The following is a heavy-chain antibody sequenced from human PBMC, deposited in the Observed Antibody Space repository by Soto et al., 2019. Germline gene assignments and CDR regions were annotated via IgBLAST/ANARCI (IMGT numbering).Heavy chain of an antibody. J-gene: IGHJ6*02. CDR3: ARDMEDNLGSTSRIKENYYGMDV. D-gene: IGHD2-2*01. V-gene: IGHV4-4*02. CDR2: IYHSGST. CDR1: GGSISSSNW. Sequence: PSETLSLTCAVSGGSISSSNWWSWVRQPPGKGLEWIGEIYHSGSTNYNPSLKSRVTISVDKSKNQFSLKLSSVTAADTAVYYCARDMEDNLGSTSRIKENYYGMDVWGQGTTVTVSS.